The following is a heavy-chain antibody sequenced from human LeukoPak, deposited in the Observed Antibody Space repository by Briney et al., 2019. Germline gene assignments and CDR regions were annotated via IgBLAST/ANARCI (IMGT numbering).Heavy chain of an antibody. J-gene: IGHJ3*02. D-gene: IGHD2-2*01. CDR3: ARGLEYRDAFDI. CDR1: GFTFSSYW. Sequence: GGSLSLSCAASGFTFSSYWMHWVRQAPGKGLVWVSRINSDGSSTSYADSVKGRFTISRDNAKNTLYLQMNSLRAEDTAVYYCARGLEYRDAFDIWGQGTMVTVSS. CDR2: INSDGSST. V-gene: IGHV3-74*01.